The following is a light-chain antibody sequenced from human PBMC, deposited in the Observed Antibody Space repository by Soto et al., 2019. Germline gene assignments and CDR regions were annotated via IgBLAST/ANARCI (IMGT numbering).Light chain of an antibody. J-gene: IGKJ1*01. Sequence: EIVMTQSPATLSVSPGERATLSCRASQSVSSNLAWYQQKPGQAPRLLIYGASTRATGIPARFRGSGSGTEFTLTISSLQSEDFAVYYCQQYNNWPPWTFGQGTKVDIK. CDR2: GAS. CDR1: QSVSSN. V-gene: IGKV3-15*01. CDR3: QQYNNWPPWT.